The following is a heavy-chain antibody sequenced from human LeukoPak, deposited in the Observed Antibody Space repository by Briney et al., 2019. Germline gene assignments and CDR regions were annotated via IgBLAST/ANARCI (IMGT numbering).Heavy chain of an antibody. Sequence: ASVKVACKASGYTFSDYHMHWVRQAPGQGLVWMGWINPNSGGTIYAQKFQGRVTMTRDTSITTAYMELSRLRSDDTAVYYCARARAPGDPFDIWGQGTMVTVSS. CDR2: INPNSGGT. V-gene: IGHV1-2*02. D-gene: IGHD1-26*01. J-gene: IGHJ3*02. CDR3: ARARAPGDPFDI. CDR1: GYTFSDYH.